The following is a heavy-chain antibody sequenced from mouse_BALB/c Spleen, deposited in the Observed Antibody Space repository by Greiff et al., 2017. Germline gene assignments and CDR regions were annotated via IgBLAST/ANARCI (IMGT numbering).Heavy chain of an antibody. D-gene: IGHD2-10*01. J-gene: IGHJ4*01. CDR2: IDPENGDT. Sequence: VQLKESGAELVRSGASVKLSCTASGFNIKDYYMHWVKQRPEQGLEWIGWIDPENGDTEYAPKFQGKATMTADTSSNTAYLQLSSLTSEDTAVYYCNAAYYGNYEDAMDYWGQGTSVTVSS. CDR1: GFNIKDYY. CDR3: NAAYYGNYEDAMDY. V-gene: IGHV14-4*02.